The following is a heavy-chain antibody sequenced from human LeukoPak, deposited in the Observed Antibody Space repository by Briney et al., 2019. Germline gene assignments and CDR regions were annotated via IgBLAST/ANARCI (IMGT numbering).Heavy chain of an antibody. CDR1: GGSISSSGYY. CDR2: IYYSGST. CDR3: ARHFRGTVTDKGWFDP. J-gene: IGHJ5*02. V-gene: IGHV4-39*01. D-gene: IGHD4-17*01. Sequence: PSETLSLTCTVSGGSISSSGYYWGWIRQPPGKGLEWIGSIYYSGSTYYNPSLKSRVTISVDTSKNQFSLKLSSVTAADTAVYYCARHFRGTVTDKGWFDPWGQGTLVTVSS.